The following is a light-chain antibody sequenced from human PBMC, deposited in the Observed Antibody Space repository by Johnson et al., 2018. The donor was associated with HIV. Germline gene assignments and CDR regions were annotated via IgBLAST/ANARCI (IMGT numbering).Light chain of an antibody. CDR1: SSNIGKNY. CDR2: ESN. CDR3: GTWDTSPSGGGV. Sequence: QSVLTQPPSVSAALGQKVTVSCAGSSSNIGKNYVSWYQQLPGTAPKVLIYESNKRPSGIPDRFSGSKSGPLATLDITGLQTGDAADYYFGTWDTSPSGGGVLGTGTKVTVL. V-gene: IGLV1-51*02. J-gene: IGLJ1*01.